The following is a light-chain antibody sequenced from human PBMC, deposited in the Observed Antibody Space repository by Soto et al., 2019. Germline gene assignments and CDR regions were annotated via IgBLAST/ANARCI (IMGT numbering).Light chain of an antibody. CDR1: QGINSY. CDR3: QQLNTYPRT. J-gene: IGKJ2*01. CDR2: TAS. V-gene: IGKV1-9*01. Sequence: IQLTQSPSSLSASVGDRVTITCRASQGINSYLAWYQQKPGKAPELLIYTASTLQSGVPSRFSGSGSGTDFALPISSLQPEDFATYYCQQLNTYPRTFGQGTKLEIK.